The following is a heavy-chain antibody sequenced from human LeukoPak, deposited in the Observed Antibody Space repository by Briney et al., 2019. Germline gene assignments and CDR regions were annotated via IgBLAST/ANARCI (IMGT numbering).Heavy chain of an antibody. Sequence: ASVKVSCKASGGTFSSYGISWVRQAPGQGLEWMGWISAYNGNTNYAQKLQGRVTMTTDTSTSTAYMELRSLRSDDTAVYYCAREQYCGGDCSFDYWGQGTLVTVSS. D-gene: IGHD2-21*02. CDR3: AREQYCGGDCSFDY. CDR1: GGTFSSYG. J-gene: IGHJ4*02. V-gene: IGHV1-18*01. CDR2: ISAYNGNT.